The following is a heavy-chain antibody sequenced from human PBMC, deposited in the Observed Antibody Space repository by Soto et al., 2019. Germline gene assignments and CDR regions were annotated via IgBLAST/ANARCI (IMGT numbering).Heavy chain of an antibody. CDR1: GYIFSNYG. Sequence: VQLVQSGAELKMPGASVKVSCKTSGYIFSNYGLTWVRQAPGQGLEWMGWISIYVSYSHSSPRFHDRLIMTTDTTTTTGFMELRNLRIDDTAVYFCAKNSSSDWLDSWGQGTLITVSS. D-gene: IGHD6-13*01. J-gene: IGHJ5*01. CDR2: ISIYVSYS. V-gene: IGHV1-18*01. CDR3: AKNSSSDWLDS.